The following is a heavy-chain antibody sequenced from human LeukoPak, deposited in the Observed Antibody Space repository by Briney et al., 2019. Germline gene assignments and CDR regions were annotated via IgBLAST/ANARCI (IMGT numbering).Heavy chain of an antibody. CDR2: IYYSGST. D-gene: IGHD4-11*01. CDR3: ARAPKGMTTVRYYYYYYMDV. V-gene: IGHV4-31*03. Sequence: PSQTLSLTCTVYSGSITSGGYSWNWIRQPPGKGLVWFGYIYYSGSTFYNPSLKSRVTMSVDTSKNQFSLKLSSVTAADTAVYYCARAPKGMTTVRYYYYYYMDVWGKGTTVTVSS. CDR1: SGSITSGGYS. J-gene: IGHJ6*03.